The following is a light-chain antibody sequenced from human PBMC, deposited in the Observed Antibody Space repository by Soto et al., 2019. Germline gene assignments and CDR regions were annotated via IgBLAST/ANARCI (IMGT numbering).Light chain of an antibody. CDR1: NSDIGIYNY. V-gene: IGLV2-14*01. J-gene: IGLJ3*02. CDR2: GVY. Sequence: QSVLTQPASVSGSPGQSITISCTGTNSDIGIYNYVSWYQQHPGKAPKILLYGVYIRPSGVSNRFSGSKSGNTASLTISGLQAEYEAHYYSSSHSRATLVVFGGGTKVTVL. CDR3: SSHSRATLVV.